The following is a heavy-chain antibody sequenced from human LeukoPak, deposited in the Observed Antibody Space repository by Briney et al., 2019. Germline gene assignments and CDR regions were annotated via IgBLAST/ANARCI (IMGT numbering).Heavy chain of an antibody. CDR3: AKEGPAAPTWRMDV. CDR2: ISYDGSNK. J-gene: IGHJ6*02. Sequence: PGRSLRLSCAASGFTFSSYGMHWVRQDPGKGLEWVAVISYDGSNKYYADSVKGRFTISRDNSKNTLYLQMNSLRAEDTAVYYCAKEGPAAPTWRMDVWGQGTTVTVSS. CDR1: GFTFSSYG. D-gene: IGHD2-2*01. V-gene: IGHV3-30*18.